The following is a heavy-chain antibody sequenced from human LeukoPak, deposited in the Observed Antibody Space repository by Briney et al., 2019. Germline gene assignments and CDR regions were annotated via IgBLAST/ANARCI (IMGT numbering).Heavy chain of an antibody. D-gene: IGHD4-23*01. CDR3: AKDPTAGWGYGGNRHYFDY. CDR1: GFTFSSYG. V-gene: IGHV3-30*18. J-gene: IGHJ4*02. CDR2: ISYDGSNK. Sequence: QPGRSLRLSCAASGFTFSSYGMHWFRQAPGKGLEWVAVISYDGSNKYYADSVKGRFTISRDNSKNTLYLQMNSLRAEDTAVYYCAKDPTAGWGYGGNRHYFDYWGQGTLVTVSS.